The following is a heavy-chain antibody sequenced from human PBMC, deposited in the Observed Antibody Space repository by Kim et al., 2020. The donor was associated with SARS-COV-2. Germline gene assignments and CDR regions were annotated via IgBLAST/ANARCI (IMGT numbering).Heavy chain of an antibody. J-gene: IGHJ4*02. CDR2: T. Sequence: TNYNPSLTSRVTISVDTSKNQFSLDLSSVTAADTAVYYCARGPNRYYFDYWGQGTLVTVSS. V-gene: IGHV4-59*09. CDR3: ARGPNRYYFDY.